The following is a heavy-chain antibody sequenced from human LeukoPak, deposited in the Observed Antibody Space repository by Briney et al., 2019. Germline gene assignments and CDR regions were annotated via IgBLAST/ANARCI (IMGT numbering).Heavy chain of an antibody. CDR2: IYHSGST. CDR1: GYSISSGYY. J-gene: IGHJ5*02. V-gene: IGHV4-38-2*02. CDR3: ARLAARLSWFDP. D-gene: IGHD5-12*01. Sequence: SETLSLTCTVSGYSISSGYYWGWIRQPPGKGLEWIGSIYHSGSTYYNPSLKSRVTISVDTSKNQFSLKVRSVTAADTAVYYCARLAARLSWFDPWGQGTLVTVSS.